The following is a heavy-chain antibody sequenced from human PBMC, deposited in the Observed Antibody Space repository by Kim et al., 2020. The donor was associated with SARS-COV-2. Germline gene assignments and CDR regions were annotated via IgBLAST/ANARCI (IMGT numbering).Heavy chain of an antibody. CDR2: INPSGDSK. CDR3: ARRGPNYGDQICH. Sequence: ASVKVSCKASGYTFTSYSILWVRQAPGQGLEWMGVINPSGDSKGNAQQFQGRVTMTRDMSTSTVHMDLSSLRSEDTGVYYCARRGPNYGDQICHWGQGTLVSVS. CDR1: GYTFTSYS. D-gene: IGHD4-17*01. J-gene: IGHJ4*02. V-gene: IGHV1-46*03.